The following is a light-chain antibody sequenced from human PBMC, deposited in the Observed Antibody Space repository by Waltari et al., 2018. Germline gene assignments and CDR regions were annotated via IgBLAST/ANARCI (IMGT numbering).Light chain of an antibody. CDR3: CSYTTIGPVL. CDR1: SSDVGANNF. J-gene: IGLJ2*01. Sequence: QSPLTQPASVSGSPGQSIAISCIGTSSDVGANNFLPWYQQHPGRAPKLMIHEVTKRPSGVSTRFSGSKSGNTASLTISGLQAEDEADYYCCSYTTIGPVLIGGGTKVTVL. V-gene: IGLV2-23*02. CDR2: EVT.